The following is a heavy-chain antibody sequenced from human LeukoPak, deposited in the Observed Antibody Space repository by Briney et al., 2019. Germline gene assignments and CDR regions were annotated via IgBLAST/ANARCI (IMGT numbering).Heavy chain of an antibody. D-gene: IGHD3/OR15-3a*01. Sequence: ASVKVSCKASGYTFTGYYMHWVRQAPGQGLEWMGWINPNSGGTNYAQKFRGRVTMTRDTSISTAYMELSRLRSDDTAVYYCARMDKIYYYGMDVWGQGTTVTVSS. CDR2: INPNSGGT. CDR1: GYTFTGYY. CDR3: ARMDKIYYYGMDV. J-gene: IGHJ6*02. V-gene: IGHV1-2*02.